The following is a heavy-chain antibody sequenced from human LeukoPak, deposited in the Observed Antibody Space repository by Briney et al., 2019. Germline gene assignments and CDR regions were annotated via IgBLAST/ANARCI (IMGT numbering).Heavy chain of an antibody. CDR2: ISSSSSYI. CDR3: ASARVGGYGDYVDY. V-gene: IGHV3-21*01. CDR1: GFTFSSYS. Sequence: GGSLRLSCAASGFTFSSYSVNWVRQAPGKGLEWVSSISSSSSYIYYADSVKGRFTISRDNAKNSLYLQMNSLRAEDTAVYYCASARVGGYGDYVDYWGQGTLVTVSS. J-gene: IGHJ4*02. D-gene: IGHD4-17*01.